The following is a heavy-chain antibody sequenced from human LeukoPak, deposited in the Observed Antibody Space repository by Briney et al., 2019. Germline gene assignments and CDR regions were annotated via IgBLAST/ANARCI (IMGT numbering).Heavy chain of an antibody. Sequence: PSETLSLTCTVSGGSISNYYWSWIRQPPGKGLEWIGYAYYTGSTSYNPSLKSRVTISGDTSKNQFSLKLSSVTAADTAVYYCTRRGGSSSSDWFDPWGQGTLVTVSS. D-gene: IGHD6-6*01. CDR1: GGSISNYY. CDR3: TRRGGSSSSDWFDP. J-gene: IGHJ5*02. V-gene: IGHV4-59*08. CDR2: AYYTGST.